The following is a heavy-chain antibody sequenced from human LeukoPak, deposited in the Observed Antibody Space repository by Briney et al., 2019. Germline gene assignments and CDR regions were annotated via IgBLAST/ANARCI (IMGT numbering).Heavy chain of an antibody. CDR1: GFTFSSYW. Sequence: GRSLRLSCAASGFTFSSYWMHWVRQAPGKGLVWVSRINSDGSSTSYADSVKGRFTISRDNAKNTLYLQMNSLRAEDTAVYYCARKVAAAGSFRYWGQGTLVTVSS. V-gene: IGHV3-74*01. CDR3: ARKVAAAGSFRY. CDR2: INSDGSST. D-gene: IGHD6-13*01. J-gene: IGHJ4*02.